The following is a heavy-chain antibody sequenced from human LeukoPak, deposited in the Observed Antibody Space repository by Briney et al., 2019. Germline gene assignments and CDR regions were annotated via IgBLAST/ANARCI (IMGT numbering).Heavy chain of an antibody. Sequence: SETLSLTCTVSGGSISSYYWSWIRQPAGKGLQWIGRIYSSGSANYNPSLKSRVTMSVDTSKDQFSVRLNSMTAADTAVYYCARDLGFWSGPDYWGHGTLVTVSS. CDR3: ARDLGFWSGPDY. J-gene: IGHJ4*01. CDR2: IYSSGSA. D-gene: IGHD3-3*01. V-gene: IGHV4-4*07. CDR1: GGSISSYY.